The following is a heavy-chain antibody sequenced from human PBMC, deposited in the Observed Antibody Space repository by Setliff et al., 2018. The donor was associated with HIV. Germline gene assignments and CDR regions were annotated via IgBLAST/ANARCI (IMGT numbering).Heavy chain of an antibody. CDR3: AKAFGSCSGGSCPVLMDV. V-gene: IGHV3-30*02. CDR2: IRYDGDNK. D-gene: IGHD2-15*01. Sequence: GESLKLSCAASGFTLSGYGMYWVRQAPGKGLEWVAFIRYDGDNKYYADSVKGRFTISRDNSKNTLYLQMNSLRAKDAAVYYCAKAFGSCSGGSCPVLMDVWGKGTTVTVSS. J-gene: IGHJ6*03. CDR1: GFTLSGYG.